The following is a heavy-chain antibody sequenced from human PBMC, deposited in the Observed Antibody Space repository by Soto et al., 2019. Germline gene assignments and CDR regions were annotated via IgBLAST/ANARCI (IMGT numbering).Heavy chain of an antibody. Sequence: QLQLQESRPGLVKPSETLSPTCTVSGGSISSSSYYWGWIRQPPGNGLEWIGSIYYSGSTYYNRYLKSRVNIYVDTYKNQFTLKLSAATAVDTAVYYGARGEGYGHGGVDDWGQGTLVTVSS. V-gene: IGHV4-39*07. J-gene: IGHJ4*02. D-gene: IGHD5-18*01. CDR1: GGSISSSSYY. CDR3: ARGEGYGHGGVDD. CDR2: IYYSGST.